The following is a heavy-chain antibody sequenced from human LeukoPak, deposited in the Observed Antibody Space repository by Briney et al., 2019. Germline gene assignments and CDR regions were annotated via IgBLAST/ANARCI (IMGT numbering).Heavy chain of an antibody. D-gene: IGHD2-15*01. CDR2: IYYSGST. V-gene: IGHV4-30-4*01. J-gene: IGHJ4*02. CDR1: GDSVSSGDYY. CDR3: ARVGCGGVTCYHYFDS. Sequence: PSETLSLTCTVSGDSVSSGDYYWSWIRQPPGKGLEWIGYIYYSGSTYYNPSLKSRITLSVDTSKNQFSLKLSSVTAADTAVYYCARVGCGGVTCYHYFDSWGQGTLVTVSS.